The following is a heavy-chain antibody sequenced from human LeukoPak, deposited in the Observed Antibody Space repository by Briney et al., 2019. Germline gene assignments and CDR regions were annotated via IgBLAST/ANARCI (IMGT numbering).Heavy chain of an antibody. Sequence: KSSQTLSLTCTVSGGSISSGGYYWSWIRQHPGKGLEWIGYIYYSGSTYYNPSLKSRVTISVDTSKNQFSLKLSSVTAADTAVYYCAMYCSSTSCYQAVLDPWGQGTLVTVSS. J-gene: IGHJ5*02. V-gene: IGHV4-31*03. CDR2: IYYSGST. D-gene: IGHD2-2*01. CDR1: GGSISSGGYY. CDR3: AMYCSSTSCYQAVLDP.